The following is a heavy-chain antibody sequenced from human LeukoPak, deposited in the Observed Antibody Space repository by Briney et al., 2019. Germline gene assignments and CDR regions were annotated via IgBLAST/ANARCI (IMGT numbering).Heavy chain of an antibody. D-gene: IGHD3-10*01. J-gene: IGHJ4*02. CDR3: ARDSRYGSGSQGYDY. CDR2: IYYSGST. V-gene: IGHV4-39*07. CDR1: GGSISSSSYY. Sequence: SETLSLTCTVSGGSISSSSYYWGWIRQPPGKGLEWIGRIYYSGSTYYNPSLKSRVTISVDTSKNQFSLELSSVSAADTAVYYCARDSRYGSGSQGYDYWGQGTLVTVPS.